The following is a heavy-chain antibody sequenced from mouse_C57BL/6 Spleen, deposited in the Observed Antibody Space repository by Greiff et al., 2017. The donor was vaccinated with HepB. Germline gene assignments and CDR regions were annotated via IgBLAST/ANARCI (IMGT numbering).Heavy chain of an antibody. Sequence: EVQRVESGGGLVKPGGSLKLSCAASGFTFSDYGMHWVRQAPEKGLEWVAYISSGSSTIYYADTVKGRFTISRDNAKNTLFLQMTSLRSEDTAMYYCASSALGPAYWGQGTLVTVSA. CDR3: ASSALGPAY. V-gene: IGHV5-17*01. CDR2: ISSGSSTI. CDR1: GFTFSDYG. J-gene: IGHJ3*01. D-gene: IGHD4-1*01.